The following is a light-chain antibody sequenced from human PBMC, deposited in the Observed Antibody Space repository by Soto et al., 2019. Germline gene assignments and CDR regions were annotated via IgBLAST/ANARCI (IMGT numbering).Light chain of an antibody. V-gene: IGLV1-40*01. J-gene: IGLJ2*01. Sequence: QSVLTQPPSVSGAPRQRVTISCTGSSSNIGAGYDVHWYQHLPGTAPKLLIYGNSNRPSGVPDRFSGSKSGTSASLAITGLQAEDEADYYCQSYDSSLSGSVFGGGTQLTVL. CDR1: SSNIGAGYD. CDR3: QSYDSSLSGSV. CDR2: GNS.